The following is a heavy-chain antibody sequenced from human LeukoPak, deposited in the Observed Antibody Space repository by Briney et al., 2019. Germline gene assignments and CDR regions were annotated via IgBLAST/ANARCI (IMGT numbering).Heavy chain of an antibody. D-gene: IGHD3-9*01. CDR1: GLTFSSYA. CDR2: ISGSGGST. Sequence: GGSLRLSCAASGLTFSSYAMSWVRQAPGKGLEWVSAISGSGGSTYYADSMKGRFTISRDNSKNTLYLQMNSLRAEDTAVYYCARDLYYDILTGYYSPGYFDYWGQGTLVTVSS. V-gene: IGHV3-23*01. J-gene: IGHJ4*02. CDR3: ARDLYYDILTGYYSPGYFDY.